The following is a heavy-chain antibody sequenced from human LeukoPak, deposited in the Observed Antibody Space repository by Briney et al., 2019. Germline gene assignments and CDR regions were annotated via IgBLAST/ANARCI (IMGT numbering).Heavy chain of an antibody. Sequence: GGSLRLSCAASGFTLDDYAMHWVRQAPGKGLEWVSGISWNSGSIGYADSVKGRFTISRDNAKNSLYLQMNSLRAEDTALYYCAKGLGGYDSWGQGTLVTVSS. J-gene: IGHJ4*02. D-gene: IGHD5-12*01. CDR2: ISWNSGSI. CDR3: AKGLGGYDS. CDR1: GFTLDDYA. V-gene: IGHV3-9*01.